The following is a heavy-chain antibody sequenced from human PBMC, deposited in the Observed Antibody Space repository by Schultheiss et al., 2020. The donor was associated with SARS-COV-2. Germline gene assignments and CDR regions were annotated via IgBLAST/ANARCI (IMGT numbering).Heavy chain of an antibody. CDR1: GFSLSTTVG. CDR3: ARMGVGATVDY. D-gene: IGHD1-26*01. J-gene: IGHJ4*02. V-gene: IGHV2-5*02. Sequence: SGPTLVKPTQTLTLTCTFSGFSLSTTVGVGWIRQPPGKALELLALIYWGDDKRYSTSLKSRLTVSKDTSKNQVVLTMTNMDPVDTATYYCARMGVGATVDYWGQGTLVTVSS. CDR2: IYWGDDK.